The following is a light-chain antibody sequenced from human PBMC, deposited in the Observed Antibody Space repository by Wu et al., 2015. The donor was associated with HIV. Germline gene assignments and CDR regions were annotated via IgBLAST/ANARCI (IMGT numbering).Light chain of an antibody. Sequence: DIQMTQSPSTLSASVGDRVTITCRASQSISSWLAWYQQKPGKAPKLLLYAASRLESGVPSRFSGSGSGTDYTLTISSLQPEDFATYYCQQYYSSLQITFGGGTKVEIK. V-gene: IGKV1-NL1*01. CDR2: AAS. J-gene: IGKJ4*01. CDR3: QQYYSSLQIT. CDR1: QSISSW.